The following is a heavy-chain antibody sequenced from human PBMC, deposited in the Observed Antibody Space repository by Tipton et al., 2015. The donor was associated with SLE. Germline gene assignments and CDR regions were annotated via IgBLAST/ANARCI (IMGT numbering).Heavy chain of an antibody. J-gene: IGHJ2*01. D-gene: IGHD3-10*01. Sequence: SLRLSCTASGFTFSTYEMNWVRQAPGKGLEWVSYISSSGDTIYYADSLEGRFTISRDNAKNSLYLQMNSLRPEDTAFYYCARDRGSGWDWYFDLRGRGTLVTVSS. CDR2: ISSSGDTI. V-gene: IGHV3-48*03. CDR3: ARDRGSGWDWYFDL. CDR1: GFTFSTYE.